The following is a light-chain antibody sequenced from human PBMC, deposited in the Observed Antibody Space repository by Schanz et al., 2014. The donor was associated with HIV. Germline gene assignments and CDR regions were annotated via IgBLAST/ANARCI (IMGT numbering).Light chain of an antibody. Sequence: EIVLTQSPGTLSLSPGERATLSCRARQSIGSTYLAWYQQKPGQAPRLLIYGATSRATGIPGRFSGSGSGTDFTLTINSLEPEDFAVYYCQQYGNSPRTFGQGTKLEIK. V-gene: IGKV3-20*01. CDR2: GAT. CDR1: QSIGSTY. CDR3: QQYGNSPRT. J-gene: IGKJ2*02.